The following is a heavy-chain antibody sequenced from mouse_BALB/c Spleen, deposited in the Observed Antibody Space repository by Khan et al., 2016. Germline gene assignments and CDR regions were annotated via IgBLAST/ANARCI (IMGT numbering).Heavy chain of an antibody. Sequence: VQLQQSGAELVKPGASVKLSCTASGFNIKDSYMHWVKQRPEQGLEWIGRIDPANGNTKYDPKFQGKATITADTSSNTAYLQLSSLTSEDTAVYYCARSTYEYAVGFDYWGQGTLVTVSA. CDR3: ARSTYEYAVGFDY. D-gene: IGHD2-4*01. CDR2: IDPANGNT. J-gene: IGHJ3*01. V-gene: IGHV14-3*02. CDR1: GFNIKDSY.